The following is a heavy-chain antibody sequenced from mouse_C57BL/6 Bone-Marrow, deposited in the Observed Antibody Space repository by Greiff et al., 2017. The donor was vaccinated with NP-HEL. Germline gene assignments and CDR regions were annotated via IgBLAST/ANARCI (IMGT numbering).Heavy chain of an antibody. CDR1: GFNIKDDY. Sequence: VQLKQSGAELVRPGASVKLSCTASGFNIKDDYMHWVKQRPEQGLEWIGWIDPENGDTEYASKFQGKATITADTSSNTTYLQLCSLTSEDTAVYYCTTNYYGKSAYWGQGTLVTVSA. CDR2: IDPENGDT. V-gene: IGHV14-4*01. J-gene: IGHJ3*01. D-gene: IGHD2-1*01. CDR3: TTNYYGKSAY.